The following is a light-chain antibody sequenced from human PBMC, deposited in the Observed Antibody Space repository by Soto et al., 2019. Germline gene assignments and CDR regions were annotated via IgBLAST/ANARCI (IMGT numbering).Light chain of an antibody. J-gene: IGKJ1*01. CDR3: QPYNGVSGT. CDR1: RSISVW. V-gene: IGKV1-5*03. CDR2: KAS. Sequence: DIQRTQSPSTLSASVGDRVTITCRASRSISVWVAWYQQSPEKAPKLLLYKASSLRSGVPSRFSGSGSGTEFPLTISDLQPDDFATYYCQPYNGVSGTFGQGTQVDIK.